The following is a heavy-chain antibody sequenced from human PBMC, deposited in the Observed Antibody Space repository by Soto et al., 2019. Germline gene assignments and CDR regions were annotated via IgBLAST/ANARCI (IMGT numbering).Heavy chain of an antibody. Sequence: GGTNYAQKFQGRVTMTRDTSISTAYMELSRLRSDDTAVYYCARVPPARFGELSGDYYYGMDVWGQGTTVTVSS. V-gene: IGHV1-2*02. CDR3: ARVPPARFGELSGDYYYGMDV. D-gene: IGHD3-10*01. J-gene: IGHJ6*02. CDR2: GGT.